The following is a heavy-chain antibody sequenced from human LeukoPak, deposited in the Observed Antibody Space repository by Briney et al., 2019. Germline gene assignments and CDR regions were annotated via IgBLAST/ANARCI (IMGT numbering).Heavy chain of an antibody. CDR1: GGSISSSSYY. V-gene: IGHV4-39*01. D-gene: IGHD1-1*01. Sequence: SETLSLTCTVSGGSISSSSYYWGWIRQPPGKGLEWIGSIYYSGSTYYNPSLKSRVTISVDTSKNQFSLKLSSVTAADTAVYYCARPVSTTGTTVAIDYWGQGTLVTVSS. J-gene: IGHJ4*02. CDR3: ARPVSTTGTTVAIDY. CDR2: IYYSGST.